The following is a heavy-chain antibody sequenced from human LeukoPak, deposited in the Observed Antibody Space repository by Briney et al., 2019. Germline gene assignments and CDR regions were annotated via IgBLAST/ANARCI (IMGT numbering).Heavy chain of an antibody. CDR1: GFTFSSYA. J-gene: IGHJ4*02. Sequence: GGSLRLSCAASGFTFSSYAMSWVRQAPGKGLEWVSGISGSGGSTYYADSVKGRFTISRDNSKDTLYLQMNSLRAEDTAVYYCAKGGSGWLFDYWGQGTLVTVSS. CDR2: ISGSGGST. V-gene: IGHV3-23*01. D-gene: IGHD6-19*01. CDR3: AKGGSGWLFDY.